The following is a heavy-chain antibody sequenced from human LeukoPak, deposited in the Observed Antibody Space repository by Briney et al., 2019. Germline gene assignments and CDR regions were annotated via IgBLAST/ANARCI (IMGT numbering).Heavy chain of an antibody. V-gene: IGHV3-23*01. Sequence: GGSLGLSCAASGFTFSSYAMSWVRQAPGKGLEWVSAISGSGGSTYYADSVKGRFTISRDNSKNTLYLQINSLRAEDTAVYYCARVGYYDSSGYYSFDYWGQGTLVTVSS. CDR2: ISGSGGST. CDR1: GFTFSSYA. D-gene: IGHD3-22*01. CDR3: ARVGYYDSSGYYSFDY. J-gene: IGHJ4*02.